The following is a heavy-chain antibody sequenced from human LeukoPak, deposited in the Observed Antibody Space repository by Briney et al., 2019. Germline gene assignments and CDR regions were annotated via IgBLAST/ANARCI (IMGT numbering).Heavy chain of an antibody. V-gene: IGHV1-2*06. CDR3: ARLSIAARNFDY. Sequence: ASVKVSCKASGYTFTGYYMHWVRQAPGQGLEWMGRINPNSGGTNYAQKFQGRVTMTRDTSISTAYMELSRLRSDDTAVYYCARLSIAARNFDYWGQGTLVTVSS. D-gene: IGHD6-6*01. J-gene: IGHJ4*02. CDR1: GYTFTGYY. CDR2: INPNSGGT.